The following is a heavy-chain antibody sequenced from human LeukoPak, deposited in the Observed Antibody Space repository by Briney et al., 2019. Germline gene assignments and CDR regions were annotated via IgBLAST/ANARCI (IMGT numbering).Heavy chain of an antibody. Sequence: ASVKVSFKGSVYTFTNYGISWVRQAPGQGLAWMGWINAYNSDTNYPQKFQGRVTVTTDTSTSTAYMELKSLRSNDTAVYYCARVSAAASAYWGQGTLVTVSS. D-gene: IGHD6-13*01. CDR2: INAYNSDT. J-gene: IGHJ4*02. V-gene: IGHV1-18*01. CDR3: ARVSAAASAY. CDR1: VYTFTNYG.